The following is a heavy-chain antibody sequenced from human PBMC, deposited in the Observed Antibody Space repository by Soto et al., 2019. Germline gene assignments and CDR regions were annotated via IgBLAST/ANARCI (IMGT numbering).Heavy chain of an antibody. J-gene: IGHJ6*02. CDR1: GFTFSSYA. V-gene: IGHV3-23*01. CDR2: ISGSGGST. D-gene: IGHD3-10*01. Sequence: EVQLLESGGGLVQPGGSLRLSCAASGFTFSSYALGWVRQAPGRGLECVSAISGSGGSTFYADSVKGRFTISRDTSKNTLYLQMNTLTAEDTAVYYCAKDHRIWGRLVEYMDVWGQGTTVTVSS. CDR3: AKDHRIWGRLVEYMDV.